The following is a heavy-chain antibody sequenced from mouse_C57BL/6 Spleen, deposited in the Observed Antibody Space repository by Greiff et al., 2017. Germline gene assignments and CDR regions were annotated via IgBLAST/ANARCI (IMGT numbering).Heavy chain of an antibody. Sequence: EVKVVESGGGLVKPGGSLKLSCAASGFTFSSYAMSWVRQTPEKRLEWVATISDGGSYTYYPDNVKGRFTISRDNAKNNLYLQMSHLKSEDTAMYYCARGEGYGNYDYAMDYWGQGTSVTVSS. J-gene: IGHJ4*01. V-gene: IGHV5-4*03. CDR1: GFTFSSYA. CDR2: ISDGGSYT. D-gene: IGHD2-1*01. CDR3: ARGEGYGNYDYAMDY.